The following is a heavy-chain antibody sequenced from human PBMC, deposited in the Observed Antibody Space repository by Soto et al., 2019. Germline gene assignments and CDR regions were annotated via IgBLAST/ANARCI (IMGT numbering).Heavy chain of an antibody. J-gene: IGHJ4*02. V-gene: IGHV1-18*01. CDR1: GYTFTASG. CDR2: TSIYNGHT. CDR3: ARWDDYGASDQYHFYQ. Sequence: QGRLVQSGPEVQKPGASLKVSCKASGYTFTASGISGVRQAPGQGLEWMGWTSIYNGHTEYSPKFLGRVVMTTDTSGETAYLELKSLRPDDAALDYCARWDDYGASDQYHFYQWGQGTLGTVSA. D-gene: IGHD4-17*01.